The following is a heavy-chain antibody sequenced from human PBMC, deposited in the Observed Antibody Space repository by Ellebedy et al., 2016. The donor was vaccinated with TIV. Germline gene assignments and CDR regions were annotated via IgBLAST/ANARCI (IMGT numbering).Heavy chain of an antibody. CDR3: ARVTPPGTVTTLPDY. CDR1: GFTFSSYW. J-gene: IGHJ4*02. CDR2: IKQDGSEK. Sequence: GESLKISXAASGFTFSSYWMSWVRQAPGKGLEWVANIKQDGSEKYYVDSVKGRFTISRDNAKNSLYLQMNSLRAEDTAVYYCARVTPPGTVTTLPDYWGQGTLVTVSS. D-gene: IGHD4-17*01. V-gene: IGHV3-7*01.